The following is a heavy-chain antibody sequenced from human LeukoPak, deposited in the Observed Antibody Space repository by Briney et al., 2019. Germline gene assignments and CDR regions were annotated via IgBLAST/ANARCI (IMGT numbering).Heavy chain of an antibody. D-gene: IGHD3-22*01. CDR3: ARVVKTAYYDNSGYAFDI. J-gene: IGHJ3*02. CDR1: GGSPSRYL. V-gene: IGHV4-59*01. Sequence: SETLSPTFTVSGGSPSRYLWSLVPAPPRKGLEWVWYIYYSGSTNYNPSLKSRVTISVDTSKNQFSLKLTSVTAADTAVYHCARVVKTAYYDNSGYAFDIWGQGTMVTVSS. CDR2: IYYSGST.